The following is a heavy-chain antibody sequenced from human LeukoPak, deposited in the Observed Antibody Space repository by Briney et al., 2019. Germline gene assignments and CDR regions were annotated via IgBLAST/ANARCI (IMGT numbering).Heavy chain of an antibody. Sequence: PSETLSLTCTVSGGSISSSSYYWGWIRQPPGKGLEWIGSIYYSGSTFYNPSLKSRVTISVDTSKNQFSLKLSSVTAADTAVYYCARHIVTYYSDSSGYYFDYWGQGTLVTVSS. D-gene: IGHD3-22*01. CDR2: IYYSGST. CDR1: GGSISSSSYY. CDR3: ARHIVTYYSDSSGYYFDY. V-gene: IGHV4-39*01. J-gene: IGHJ4*02.